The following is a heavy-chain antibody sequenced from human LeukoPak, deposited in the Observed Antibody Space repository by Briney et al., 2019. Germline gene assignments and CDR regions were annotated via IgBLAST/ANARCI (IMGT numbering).Heavy chain of an antibody. Sequence: GGSLRLSCAASGFAFRSYGMSWVRQAPGKGLEWVSAISGNGVGTYYADSVKGRFTISRDNSKNTLYLQMNSLRAEDTAVYYCAKAGYFLKYYFDYWGQGTLVTVSS. CDR3: AKAGYFLKYYFDY. CDR2: ISGNGVGT. D-gene: IGHD6-13*01. CDR1: GFAFRSYG. V-gene: IGHV3-23*01. J-gene: IGHJ4*02.